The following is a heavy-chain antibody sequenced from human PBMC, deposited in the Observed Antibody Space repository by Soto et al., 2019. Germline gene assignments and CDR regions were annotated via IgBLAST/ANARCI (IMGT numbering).Heavy chain of an antibody. Sequence: QVQLVQSGAEVKKPGASVKVSCKASGYTFTSYGISWVRQAPGQGLEWMGWLSAYNGNTNYAQKLQGRVTMTTDTTTSTAYMEQRSLRSDDTAVYYCARDRRTNCSGGSCYSGWFDPWGQGTLVTVSS. CDR1: GYTFTSYG. D-gene: IGHD2-15*01. V-gene: IGHV1-18*01. J-gene: IGHJ5*02. CDR2: LSAYNGNT. CDR3: ARDRRTNCSGGSCYSGWFDP.